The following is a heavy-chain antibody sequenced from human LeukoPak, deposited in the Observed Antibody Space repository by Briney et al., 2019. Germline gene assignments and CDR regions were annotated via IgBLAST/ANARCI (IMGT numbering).Heavy chain of an antibody. J-gene: IGHJ4*02. D-gene: IGHD4-11*01. V-gene: IGHV1-46*01. CDR2: INPSGGST. CDR1: VYTFTIYY. Sequence: ASVKVSCKASVYTFTIYYMHCVRQAPGRGLEWMGIINPSGGSTSYTQKFQGRVTMTRDTSTSTVYMELSSLRSEDTAVYYCARERPINTVFDYWGQGTLVTVSS. CDR3: ARERPINTVFDY.